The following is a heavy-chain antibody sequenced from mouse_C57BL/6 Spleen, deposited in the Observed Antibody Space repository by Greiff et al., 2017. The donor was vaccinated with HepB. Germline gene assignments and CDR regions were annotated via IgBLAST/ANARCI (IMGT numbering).Heavy chain of an antibody. CDR1: GYSITSGYY. J-gene: IGHJ1*03. V-gene: IGHV3-6*01. CDR3: ARDDYYGSRGYFDV. Sequence: EVQVVESGPGLVKPSQSLSLTCSVTGYSITSGYYWNWIRQFPGNKLEWMGYISYDGSNNYNPSLKNRISITRDTSKNQFFLKLNSVTTEDTATYYCARDDYYGSRGYFDVWGTGTTVTVSS. CDR2: ISYDGSN. D-gene: IGHD1-1*01.